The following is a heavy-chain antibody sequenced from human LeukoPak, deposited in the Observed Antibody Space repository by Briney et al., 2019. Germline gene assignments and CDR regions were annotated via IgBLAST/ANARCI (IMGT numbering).Heavy chain of an antibody. CDR2: INHSGST. D-gene: IGHD3-9*01. Sequence: SETLSLTCAVYGGSFSGYYWSWIRKPPGKGLEWIGEINHSGSTNYNPSLKSRVTISVDTSKNQFSLKLSSVTAADTAVYYCARAGLRYFDWLMEIAKDDAFDIWGQGTMVTVSS. V-gene: IGHV4-34*01. CDR3: ARAGLRYFDWLMEIAKDDAFDI. J-gene: IGHJ3*02. CDR1: GGSFSGYY.